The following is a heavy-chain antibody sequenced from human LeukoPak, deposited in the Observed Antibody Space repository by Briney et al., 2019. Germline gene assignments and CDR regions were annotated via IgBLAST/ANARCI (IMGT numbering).Heavy chain of an antibody. CDR3: ARVGYYGSGSVQLDY. CDR2: ISYDGSNK. V-gene: IGHV3-30-3*01. Sequence: GGSLRLSCAASGFTFSSYAMHWVRQAPGKGLEWVAVISYDGSNKYYADSVKGRFTISRDNSKNTLYLQMNSLRAEDTAVYYCARVGYYGSGSVQLDYWGQGTLVTVSS. CDR1: GFTFSSYA. D-gene: IGHD3-10*01. J-gene: IGHJ4*02.